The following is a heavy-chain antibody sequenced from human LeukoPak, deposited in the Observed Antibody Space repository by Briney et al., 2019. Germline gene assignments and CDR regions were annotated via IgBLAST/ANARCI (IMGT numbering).Heavy chain of an antibody. V-gene: IGHV3-23*01. CDR2: ISGSGGST. J-gene: IGHJ2*01. CDR1: GFTFSSYA. Sequence: PGGSLRLSCAASGFTFSSYAMSWVRQAPGKGLEWVSAISGSGGSTYYADSVKGRFTISRDNSKNTLYLQMNSLRAEDTAVHYCAKDLTVTEDWYFDLWGRGTLVTVSS. CDR3: AKDLTVTEDWYFDL. D-gene: IGHD4-17*01.